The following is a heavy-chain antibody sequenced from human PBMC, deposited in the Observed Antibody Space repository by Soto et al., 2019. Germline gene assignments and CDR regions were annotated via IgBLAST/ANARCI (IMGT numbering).Heavy chain of an antibody. D-gene: IGHD6-13*01. CDR1: GASISNTDW. CDR3: AIPGAGDFDY. V-gene: IGHV4-4*02. Sequence: QVQLQESGPGLVEPSGTLSLTCAVSGASISNTDWWSWVRQRPGKGLAWIGEIYHSGTTNCDPSLKSRVTISLDKSKRQFSLKLTSVTAADTAVYYCAIPGAGDFDYWGQGTLVTVSS. CDR2: IYHSGTT. J-gene: IGHJ4*02.